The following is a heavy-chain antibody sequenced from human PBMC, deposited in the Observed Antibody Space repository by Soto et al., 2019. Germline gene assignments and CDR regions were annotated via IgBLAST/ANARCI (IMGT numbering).Heavy chain of an antibody. D-gene: IGHD6-13*01. V-gene: IGHV4-61*01. CDR2: IYYSGST. CDR3: ARAPGIAAAGFDY. CDR1: GGSVSSGSYY. J-gene: IGHJ4*02. Sequence: SETLSLTCTVSGGSVSSGSYYWSWIRQPPGKGLEWIGYIYYSGSTNYNPSLKSRVTISVDTSKNQFSLKLSSVTAADTAVYYCARAPGIAAAGFDYWGQGTLVTVSS.